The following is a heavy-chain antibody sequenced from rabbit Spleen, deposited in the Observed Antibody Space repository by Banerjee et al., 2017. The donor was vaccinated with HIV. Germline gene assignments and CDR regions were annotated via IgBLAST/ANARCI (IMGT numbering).Heavy chain of an antibody. CDR3: ARDTGSSFSTYGMDL. J-gene: IGHJ6*01. Sequence: QSLEESGGDLVKPGASLTLTCTASGFSFSSNDYMCWVRQAPGKGLEWIACIDTGSRDFTYYASRAKGRFTISKTSSTTVTLQMTSLTAADTATYFCARDTGSSFSTYGMDLWGQGTLVTVS. D-gene: IGHD8-1*01. CDR1: GFSFSSNDY. CDR2: IDTGSRDFT. V-gene: IGHV1S40*01.